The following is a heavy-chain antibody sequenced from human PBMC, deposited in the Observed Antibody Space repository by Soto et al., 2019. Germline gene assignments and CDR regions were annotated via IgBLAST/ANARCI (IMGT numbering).Heavy chain of an antibody. CDR1: GDSVSSNSAA. V-gene: IGHV6-1*01. CDR3: ARGALYSSGWYYYYLDV. CDR2: TYYRSKWYN. J-gene: IGHJ6*03. D-gene: IGHD6-25*01. Sequence: SQTLSLTCAISGDSVSSNSAAWYWIRQSPSRGLEWLGRTYYRSKWYNDYAVSVKSRITINPDTSKNQFSLQLNSVTPEDTAVYYCARGALYSSGWYYYYLDVSGKGTTVTVSS.